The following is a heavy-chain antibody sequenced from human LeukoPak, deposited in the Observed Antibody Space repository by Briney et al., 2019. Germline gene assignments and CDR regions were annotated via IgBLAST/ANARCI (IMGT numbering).Heavy chain of an antibody. D-gene: IGHD2-21*02. CDR2: IRPDGSSR. Sequence: SGGSMRPSCAASGPPFSTSWMHWVRQPPGKGLVWVSRIRPDGSSRSYADSVKGRFFMSRDNAKHTLSLQLNCLTADDTAVYYCARDGGLLPDNWGKGTLVTVSA. CDR1: GPPFSTSW. V-gene: IGHV3-74*01. J-gene: IGHJ4*02. CDR3: ARDGGLLPDN.